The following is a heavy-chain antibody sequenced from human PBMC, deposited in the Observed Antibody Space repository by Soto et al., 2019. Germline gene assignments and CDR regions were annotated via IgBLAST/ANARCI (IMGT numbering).Heavy chain of an antibody. CDR3: AKDRVWQWLPSWGAVDY. CDR1: GFTFSSYA. CDR2: ISGSGGST. J-gene: IGHJ4*02. V-gene: IGHV3-23*01. Sequence: GGSLRLSCAASGFTFSSYAMSWVRQAPGKGLEWVSAISGSGGSTYYADSVKGRFTISRDNSKNTLYLQMNSLRAEDTAVYYCAKDRVWQWLPSWGAVDYWGQGTLVTVSS. D-gene: IGHD6-19*01.